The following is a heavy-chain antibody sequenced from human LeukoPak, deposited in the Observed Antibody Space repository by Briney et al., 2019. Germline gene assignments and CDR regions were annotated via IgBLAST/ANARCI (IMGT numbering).Heavy chain of an antibody. D-gene: IGHD3-10*01. CDR2: VNSRDNT. V-gene: IGHV3-23*01. CDR3: ARRGPMGFYYGAGSSYFDY. J-gene: IGHJ4*02. CDR1: GFTFSSYG. Sequence: GGSLRLSCEVSGFTFSSYGMSWVRQAPGKGLEWVSGVNSRDNTYYADSVKGRFTISRDNAKNSLYLQMNSLRAEDTAVYYCARRGPMGFYYGAGSSYFDYWGQGTLVTVSS.